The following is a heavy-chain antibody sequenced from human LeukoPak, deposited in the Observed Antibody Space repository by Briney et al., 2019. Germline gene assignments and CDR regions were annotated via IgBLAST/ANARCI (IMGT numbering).Heavy chain of an antibody. Sequence: GGSLRLSCAASGFMFSTYGMHWVRQAPGKGLEWVALIRSDGDNKYYADSVKGRFSISRDNSKNMLYLQMNSLRAEDTAVYYCARSGGLQKFDYWGQGTLVTVSS. CDR2: IRSDGDNK. CDR3: ARSGGLQKFDY. J-gene: IGHJ4*02. CDR1: GFMFSTYG. V-gene: IGHV3-30*02. D-gene: IGHD4-11*01.